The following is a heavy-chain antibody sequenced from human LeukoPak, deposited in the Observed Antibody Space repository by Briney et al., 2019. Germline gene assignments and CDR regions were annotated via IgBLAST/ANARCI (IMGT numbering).Heavy chain of an antibody. CDR2: INSDGSST. CDR3: ARGMTTVTTKDY. J-gene: IGHJ4*02. D-gene: IGHD4-11*01. Sequence: GGFLRLSCAASGFTFSSYWMHWVRQAPGKGLVWVSRINSDGSSTSYADSVKGRFTISRDNAKNTLYLQMNSLRAEDTAVYYCARGMTTVTTKDYWGQGTLVTVSS. CDR1: GFTFSSYW. V-gene: IGHV3-74*01.